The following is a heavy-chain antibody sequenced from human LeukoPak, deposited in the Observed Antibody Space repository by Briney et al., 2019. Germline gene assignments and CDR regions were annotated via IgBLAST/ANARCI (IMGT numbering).Heavy chain of an antibody. J-gene: IGHJ2*01. CDR3: ARVPLDPLWYFDL. CDR2: TSVYTGNT. Sequence: ASVKVSCKASGYTFTIYGITWVRQAPGQGLEWMGWTSVYTGNTHYAQKLQGRVTMTTDTPTSTAYMELGSLRSDDTAVYYCARVPLDPLWYFDLWGRGTLVTVSS. CDR1: GYTFTIYG. V-gene: IGHV1-18*01.